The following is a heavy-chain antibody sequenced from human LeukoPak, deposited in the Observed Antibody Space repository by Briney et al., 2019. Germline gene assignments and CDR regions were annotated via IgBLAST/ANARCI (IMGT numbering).Heavy chain of an antibody. J-gene: IGHJ4*02. CDR2: TNPDGRTT. V-gene: IGHV3-74*01. D-gene: IGHD2-8*01. CDR3: IRAGYYRFDY. Sequence: GGSLRLSCAASGFTFSSYWVHWVRQVPGKGLVWVSRTNPDGRTTNYADSVKGRFTISRDNAKNTLYLQMNSLRDEDTAVYYCIRAGYYRFDYWGQGTLVTVSS. CDR1: GFTFSSYW.